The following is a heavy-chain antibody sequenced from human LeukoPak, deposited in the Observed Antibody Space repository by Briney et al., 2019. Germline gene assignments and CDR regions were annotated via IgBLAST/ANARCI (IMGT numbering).Heavy chain of an antibody. CDR3: AREGGNLYFDY. Sequence: GRSLRLSCAASGLTFSSYAMHWVRQAPGKGLEWVAVISYDGSNKYYADSVKGRFTISRDNSKNTLYLQMNSLRAEDTAVYYCAREGGNLYFDYWGQGTLVTVSS. V-gene: IGHV3-30-3*01. CDR2: ISYDGSNK. CDR1: GLTFSSYA. D-gene: IGHD4-23*01. J-gene: IGHJ4*02.